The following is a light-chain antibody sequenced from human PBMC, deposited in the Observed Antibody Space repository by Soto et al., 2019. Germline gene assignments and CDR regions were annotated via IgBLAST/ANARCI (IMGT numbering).Light chain of an antibody. CDR2: GAS. V-gene: IGKV3-20*01. Sequence: DIVLTQSPGTLSLSPGERATLSCRASQTVSSSLAWYQQKPGQAPRLPIFGASTRAAGFPDRFSGSGSGTDFTLTISRLDPEDFAVYYCQQYGSSPRTFGQGTKV. CDR1: QTVSSS. J-gene: IGKJ1*01. CDR3: QQYGSSPRT.